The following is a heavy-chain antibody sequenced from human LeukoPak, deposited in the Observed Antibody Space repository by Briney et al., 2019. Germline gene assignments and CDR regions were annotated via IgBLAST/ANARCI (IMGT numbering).Heavy chain of an antibody. CDR2: MLYRGST. D-gene: IGHD3-16*01. CDR1: GVSISTTTYY. CDR3: ARQGGWGGALSFFDS. V-gene: IGHV4-39*01. J-gene: IGHJ4*02. Sequence: PSRTLSLTCTVSGVSISTTTYYWGWIRQPPGKGLGWVGSMLYRGSTYYSPSLRSRVIISVDASKNQFFLTLSPVTAADTAVYYCARQGGWGGALSFFDSWGRGTLITVSS.